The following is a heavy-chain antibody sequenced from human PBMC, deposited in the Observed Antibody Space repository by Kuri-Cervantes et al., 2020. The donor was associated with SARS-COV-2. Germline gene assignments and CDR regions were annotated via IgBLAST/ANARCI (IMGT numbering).Heavy chain of an antibody. Sequence: GSLRLSCTVSGGSISSSSYYWGWIRQPPGKGLEWIGSIYYSGSTYYNPSLKSRVTISVDRSKNQFSLKLSSVTAADTAVYYCASSAVDRSGDAFDIWGQGTMVTVSS. J-gene: IGHJ3*02. CDR3: ASSAVDRSGDAFDI. V-gene: IGHV4-39*07. CDR1: GGSISSSSYY. D-gene: IGHD2-2*01. CDR2: IYYSGST.